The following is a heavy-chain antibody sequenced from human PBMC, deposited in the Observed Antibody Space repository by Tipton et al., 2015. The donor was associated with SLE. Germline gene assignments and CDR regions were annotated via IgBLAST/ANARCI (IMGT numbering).Heavy chain of an antibody. Sequence: SLRLSCAASGFTFSSYAMSWVRQAPGKGLEWVSAISGSGGSTYYADSVKGRFTISRDNSKNTLYLQMNSLRAEDTAVYYCAKDPVPPGVMGTTAYWGQGTLVTVSS. CDR2: ISGSGGST. D-gene: IGHD1-26*01. CDR1: GFTFSSYA. V-gene: IGHV3-23*01. CDR3: AKDPVPPGVMGTTAY. J-gene: IGHJ4*02.